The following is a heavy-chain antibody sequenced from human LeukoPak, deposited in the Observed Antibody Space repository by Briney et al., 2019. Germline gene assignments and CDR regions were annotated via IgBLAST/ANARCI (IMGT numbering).Heavy chain of an antibody. Sequence: GASVKVSCKASGYTFTSYGISWVRQAPGQGLEWMGWISAYNDNTNYAQKLQGRVTMTTDTSTSTAYMDLRSLRSDDTAVYYCARTCSTSCPYWHFDLWGRGTLVTVSS. V-gene: IGHV1-18*01. CDR1: GYTFTSYG. CDR3: ARTCSTSCPYWHFDL. CDR2: ISAYNDNT. D-gene: IGHD2-2*01. J-gene: IGHJ2*01.